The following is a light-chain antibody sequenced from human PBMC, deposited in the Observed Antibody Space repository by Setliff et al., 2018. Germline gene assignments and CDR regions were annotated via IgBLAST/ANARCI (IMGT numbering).Light chain of an antibody. CDR2: GNT. J-gene: IGLJ1*01. V-gene: IGLV1-40*01. Sequence: QSVLTQPPSVSGAPGQRVTISCTGSSSNIGAGYDAHWYQQLPGTAPKLLMFGNTSRPSGVPDRFSGSKPGTSASLAITGLQAEDEADYFCQSYDRSLSAYVFGIGTKVTVL. CDR3: QSYDRSLSAYV. CDR1: SSNIGAGYD.